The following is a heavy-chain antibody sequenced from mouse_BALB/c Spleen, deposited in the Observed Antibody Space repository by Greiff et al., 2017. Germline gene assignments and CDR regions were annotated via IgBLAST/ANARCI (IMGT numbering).Heavy chain of an antibody. Sequence: VQLQQSGPELVKPGASVKMSCKASGYTFTSYVMHWVKQKPGQGLEWIGYINPYNDGTKYNEKFKGKATLTSDKSSSTAYMELSSLTSEDSAVYYCARDHYYGSSYGYFDVWGAGTTVTVSS. CDR3: ARDHYYGSSYGYFDV. V-gene: IGHV1-14*01. CDR1: GYTFTSYV. D-gene: IGHD1-1*01. J-gene: IGHJ1*01. CDR2: INPYNDGT.